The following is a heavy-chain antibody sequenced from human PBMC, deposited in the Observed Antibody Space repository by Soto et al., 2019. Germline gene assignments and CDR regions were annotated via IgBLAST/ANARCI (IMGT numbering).Heavy chain of an antibody. V-gene: IGHV1-2*04. J-gene: IGHJ4*02. CDR1: GYTFTGYY. D-gene: IGHD3-9*01. CDR2: INPNSGGT. CDR3: ARASNYDILPPPLGPSYFAY. Sequence: ASVKVSCKASGYTFTGYYMHWVRQAPGQGLEWMGWINPNSGGTNYAQKFQGWVTMTRDTSISTAYMELSRLRSDDTAVYYCARASNYDILPPPLGPSYFAYWGQGTLVPVSS.